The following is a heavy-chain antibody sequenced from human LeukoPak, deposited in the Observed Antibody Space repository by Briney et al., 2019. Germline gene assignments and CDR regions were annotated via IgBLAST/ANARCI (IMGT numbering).Heavy chain of an antibody. D-gene: IGHD6-19*01. Sequence: PGRSLRLSCAASGFTFSSYAMHWVRQAPGKGLEWVAVISYDGSNKYYADSVKGRFTISRDNSKNTLYLQMNSLRAEDTAVYYCARSEDPSSGWYPTFDYWGQGTLVTVSS. J-gene: IGHJ4*02. CDR3: ARSEDPSSGWYPTFDY. V-gene: IGHV3-30*04. CDR1: GFTFSSYA. CDR2: ISYDGSNK.